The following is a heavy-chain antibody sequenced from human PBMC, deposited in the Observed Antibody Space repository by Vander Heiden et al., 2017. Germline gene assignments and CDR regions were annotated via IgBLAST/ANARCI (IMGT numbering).Heavy chain of an antibody. V-gene: IGHV3-74*01. J-gene: IGHJ6*02. CDR3: GRAESGSRNAMDV. D-gene: IGHD3-10*01. Sequence: EVPLVESGGGLVQPGGSLRLSCAASGFTFSSYWMHWVRQAPGKGLVWVSRIHSDGSSTNYADSVKGRFTVARDNAENTLYLQMNSLRDEDTAVYYCGRAESGSRNAMDVWGQGTPVTVSS. CDR2: IHSDGSST. CDR1: GFTFSSYW.